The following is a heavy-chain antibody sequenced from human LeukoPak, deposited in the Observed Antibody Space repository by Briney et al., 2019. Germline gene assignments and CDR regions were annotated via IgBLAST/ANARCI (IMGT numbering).Heavy chain of an antibody. V-gene: IGHV4-4*07. Sequence: PSETLSLTCTVSGGSISSYYWSWIRQPAGKGLEWIGRIHTSGSTNYNPSLKSRLTTSVDTSKNQFSLKLSSVTAADTAVYYCARGYDRGFGMDVWGQGTTVTVSS. CDR1: GGSISSYY. CDR2: IHTSGST. D-gene: IGHD3-22*01. J-gene: IGHJ6*02. CDR3: ARGYDRGFGMDV.